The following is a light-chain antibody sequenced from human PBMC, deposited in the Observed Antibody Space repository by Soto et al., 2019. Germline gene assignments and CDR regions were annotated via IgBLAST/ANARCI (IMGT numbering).Light chain of an antibody. CDR2: EGS. CDR1: SSDVGSYNL. J-gene: IGLJ2*01. Sequence: QSALTQPASVSGSPGQSNTISCTGNSSDVGSYNLVSWYQHHPGKAPKLMIYEGSNRPSGVSNRFSGSKSGNTASLTISGLQAEDEADYYCSSYAGAVVFGGGTKLTVL. CDR3: SSYAGAVV. V-gene: IGLV2-23*01.